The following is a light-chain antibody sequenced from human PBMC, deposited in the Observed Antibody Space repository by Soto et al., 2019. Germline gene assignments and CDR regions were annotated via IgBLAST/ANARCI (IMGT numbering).Light chain of an antibody. V-gene: IGLV2-14*01. J-gene: IGLJ2*01. CDR3: SSYTTTSTLII. CDR2: EVS. Sequence: QSALTQPASVSGSPGQSITISCTGTSSDFASYNFVSWYQHYPGKASKLIIYEVSTRPSGVSNRFSGSKSGNTASLTISGLQAEDEADYYCSSYTTTSTLIIFGGGTKLTVL. CDR1: SSDFASYNF.